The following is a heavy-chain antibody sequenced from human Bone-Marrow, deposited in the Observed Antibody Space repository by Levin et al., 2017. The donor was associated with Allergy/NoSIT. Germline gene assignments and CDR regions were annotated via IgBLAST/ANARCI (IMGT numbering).Heavy chain of an antibody. CDR2: IKQGGIET. J-gene: IGHJ4*02. V-gene: IGHV3-7*01. Sequence: GGSLRLSCVASGFSFSSHWMGWVRQAPGKGLQWVANIKQGGIETYYVDSVKGRFIISRDDAGRSLFLHMSSLRAEDTGVYYCTRGYYGDYDWGQGTLVTVSS. CDR3: TRGYYGDYD. CDR1: GFSFSSHW. D-gene: IGHD4-17*01.